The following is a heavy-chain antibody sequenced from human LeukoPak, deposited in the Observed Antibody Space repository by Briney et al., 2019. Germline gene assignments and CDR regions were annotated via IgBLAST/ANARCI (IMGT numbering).Heavy chain of an antibody. J-gene: IGHJ6*01. CDR1: GITVSSHY. V-gene: IGHV3-66*01. CDR3: ARTYGDYDYYYGMDV. Sequence: GGSLRLSCAASGITVSSHYMSWVRQAPGKGLEWVSVIDSGGSTNSAESVKGRFSVSRDNSKSTLYLQMNSLRVEDTAVYYCARTYGDYDYYYGMDVWGQGTTVTVSS. CDR2: IDSGGST. D-gene: IGHD4-17*01.